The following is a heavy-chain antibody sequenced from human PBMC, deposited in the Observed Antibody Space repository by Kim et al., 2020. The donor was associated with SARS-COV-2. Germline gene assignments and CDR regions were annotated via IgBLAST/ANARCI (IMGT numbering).Heavy chain of an antibody. Sequence: GGSLRLSCAASGFTFDDYAMHWVRQAPGKGLEWVSGISWNSGSIGYADSVKGRFTISRDNAKNSLYLQMNSLRAEDTALYYCAKGQGVAAAGADYYYYGMDVWGQGTTVTVSS. D-gene: IGHD6-13*01. V-gene: IGHV3-9*01. CDR2: ISWNSGSI. CDR3: AKGQGVAAAGADYYYYGMDV. CDR1: GFTFDDYA. J-gene: IGHJ6*02.